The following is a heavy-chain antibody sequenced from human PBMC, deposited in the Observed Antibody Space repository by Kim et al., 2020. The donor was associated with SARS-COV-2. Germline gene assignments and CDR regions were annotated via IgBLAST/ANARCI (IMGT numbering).Heavy chain of an antibody. CDR3: ARGGPHPELLPATFDI. Sequence: SETLSLTCTVSGGSISSSSYYWGWIRQPPGKGLEWIGSIYYSGSTYYNPSLKSRVTISVDTSKNQFSLKLSSVTAADTAVYYCARGGPHPELLPATFDIWGQGTMVTVSS. J-gene: IGHJ3*02. CDR2: IYYSGST. CDR1: GGSISSSSYY. D-gene: IGHD1-26*01. V-gene: IGHV4-39*07.